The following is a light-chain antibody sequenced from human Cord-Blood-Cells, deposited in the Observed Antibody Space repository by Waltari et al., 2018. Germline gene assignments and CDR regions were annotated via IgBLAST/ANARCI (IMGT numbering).Light chain of an antibody. CDR2: AAS. V-gene: IGKV1-39*01. CDR3: QESYSTPPLT. J-gene: IGKJ4*01. CDR1: QSISRS. Sequence: DIQMTQSPSSLSASVGDRVTITCRASQSISRSLNWYQQKPGKAPKLLIYAASSLKSGVPSKLSCSASGTDFTLTISSLQPEDFVIDFCQESYSTPPLTFGGGTKVEIK.